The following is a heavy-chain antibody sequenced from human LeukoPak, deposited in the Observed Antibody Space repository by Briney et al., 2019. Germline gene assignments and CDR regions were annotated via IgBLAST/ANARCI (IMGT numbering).Heavy chain of an antibody. D-gene: IGHD4/OR15-4a*01. V-gene: IGHV3-15*01. Sequence: GGSLRLSCAASGLTFSNAWMSWVRQAPGKGLEWVGRIKRKSDGGTTDYAAPVKGRFTISRDDSKNTLYLQMSSLRAEDTAVYYCARRAGAYSHPYDYWGQGTLVTVSS. CDR2: IKRKSDGGTT. CDR1: GLTFSNAW. J-gene: IGHJ4*02. CDR3: ARRAGAYSHPYDY.